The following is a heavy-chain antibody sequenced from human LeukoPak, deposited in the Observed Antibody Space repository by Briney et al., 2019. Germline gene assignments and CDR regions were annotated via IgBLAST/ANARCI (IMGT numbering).Heavy chain of an antibody. CDR1: GFTFGTYA. CDR3: TRYSGRTDY. Sequence: GRSLRLSCTSSGFTFGTYAVSWFRQAPGKGLEWVAFIRSKTFGGTTEYAASVKGRFTISRDDSKSIAYLQMNSLKTEDTAVYYCTRYSGRTDYWGQGTLVSVSS. CDR2: IRSKTFGGTT. V-gene: IGHV3-49*03. D-gene: IGHD5-18*01. J-gene: IGHJ4*02.